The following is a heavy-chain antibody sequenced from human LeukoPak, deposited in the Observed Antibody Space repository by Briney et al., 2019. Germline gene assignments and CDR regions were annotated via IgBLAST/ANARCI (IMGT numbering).Heavy chain of an antibody. CDR1: GGTFSSYA. CDR3: ARERVRASVYYGMDV. J-gene: IGHJ6*02. CDR2: IIPVLGIA. V-gene: IGHV1-69*04. Sequence: SVKVSCKASGGTFSSYAISWVRQAPGQGLEWMGRIIPVLGIANYAQKFQGRVTITADKSTSTAYMELSSLRSEDTAVYYCARERVRASVYYGMDVWGQGTTVTVSS.